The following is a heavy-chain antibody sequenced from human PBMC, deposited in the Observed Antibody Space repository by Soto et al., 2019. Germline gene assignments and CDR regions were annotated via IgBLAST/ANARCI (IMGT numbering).Heavy chain of an antibody. V-gene: IGHV3-23*01. Sequence: GSLRLSCAASGFTFSSYAMSWVRQAPGKGLEWVSAISGSGGSTYYADSVKGRFTISRDISKNTLYLQMNSLRAEDTAVYYCAKGISRSGWYEGYYGMDVWGQGTTVTVSS. CDR3: AKGISRSGWYEGYYGMDV. D-gene: IGHD6-19*01. CDR1: GFTFSSYA. J-gene: IGHJ6*02. CDR2: ISGSGGST.